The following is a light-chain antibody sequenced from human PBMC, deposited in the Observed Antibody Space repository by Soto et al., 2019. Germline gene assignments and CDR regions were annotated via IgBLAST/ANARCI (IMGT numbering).Light chain of an antibody. CDR2: GAS. CDR3: QHYNTWPWT. J-gene: IGKJ1*01. Sequence: EIVMTQSPATLSVSPGERATLSCRASLSVSSNLAWYQQKPGRAPRLLIYGASTRATGIPARFSGSGSGPEFTLTISSLQSEDSALYYCQHYNTWPWTFGQGTKVEIK. CDR1: LSVSSN. V-gene: IGKV3-15*01.